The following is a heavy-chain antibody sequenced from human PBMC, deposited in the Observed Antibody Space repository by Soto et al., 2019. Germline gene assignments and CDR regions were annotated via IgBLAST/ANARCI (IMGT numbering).Heavy chain of an antibody. V-gene: IGHV4-34*01. CDR3: ARLPGGIVGASDY. Sequence: SSETLSLTCAVYGGSFSGYYWSWIRQPPGKGLEWIGEINHSGSTNYNPSLKSRVTISVDTSKNQFSLKLSSVTAADTAVYYCARLPGGIVGASDYWGQGTLVTVSS. D-gene: IGHD1-26*01. J-gene: IGHJ4*02. CDR1: GGSFSGYY. CDR2: INHSGST.